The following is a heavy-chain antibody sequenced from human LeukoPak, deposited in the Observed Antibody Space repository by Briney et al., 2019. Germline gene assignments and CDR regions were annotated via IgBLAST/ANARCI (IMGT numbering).Heavy chain of an antibody. J-gene: IGHJ6*03. CDR1: GYTFTSYD. Sequence: ASVKVSCKASGYTFTSYDINWVRQATGQGLEWMGWMNPNSGNTGYAQKFQGRATMTRNTSISTAYMELSSLRSEDTAVYYCARGVITMIVVVKYYYYMDVWGKGTTVTVSS. CDR3: ARGVITMIVVVKYYYYMDV. D-gene: IGHD3-22*01. V-gene: IGHV1-8*01. CDR2: MNPNSGNT.